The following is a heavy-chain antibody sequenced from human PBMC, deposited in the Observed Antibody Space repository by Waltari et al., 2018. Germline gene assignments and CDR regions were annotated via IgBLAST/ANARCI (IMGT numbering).Heavy chain of an antibody. CDR2: INTSGRT. D-gene: IGHD6-19*01. CDR1: GGSFSGYY. Sequence: QVQLQQWGAGLLKPSETLSLTCVVYGGSFSGYYWSWVRQPPGKGLEGIGEINTSGRTNDNPSLKSRITMSVETSNQFSLKLSSVTAADTAVYYCARGPPGYSSGWYGLDVWGQGTTVTVSS. V-gene: IGHV4-34*01. CDR3: ARGPPGYSSGWYGLDV. J-gene: IGHJ6*02.